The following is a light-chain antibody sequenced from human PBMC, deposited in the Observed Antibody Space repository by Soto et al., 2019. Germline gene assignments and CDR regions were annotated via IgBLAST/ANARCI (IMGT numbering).Light chain of an antibody. CDR1: QGISDY. CDR2: GAS. CDR3: QQFNAYPLT. J-gene: IGKJ4*01. V-gene: IGKV1-9*01. Sequence: DIQLTQSPSFLSASVGDRVTISCRASQGISDYLAWYQQKPGKAPKLLIYGASTLQSGVQSRFSGSASGTEFTLTISSLQPEDFATSFCQQFNAYPLTFGGGTKLEIK.